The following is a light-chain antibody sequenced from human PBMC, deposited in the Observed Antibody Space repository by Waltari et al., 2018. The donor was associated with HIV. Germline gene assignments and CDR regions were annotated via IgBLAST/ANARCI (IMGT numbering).Light chain of an antibody. J-gene: IGLJ3*02. CDR3: LLSYSGARPWV. Sequence: QPVVTQHTSLTVSPGGTGTLTSAPITGHFTSGHLPYCFQKQPGQAPRTLIYDATNKLSWTPARFSCSLLGGKAALTLSGAQPDDEADYYCLLSYSGARPWVFGGGTKLTVL. V-gene: IGLV7-46*01. CDR1: TGHFTSGHL. CDR2: DAT.